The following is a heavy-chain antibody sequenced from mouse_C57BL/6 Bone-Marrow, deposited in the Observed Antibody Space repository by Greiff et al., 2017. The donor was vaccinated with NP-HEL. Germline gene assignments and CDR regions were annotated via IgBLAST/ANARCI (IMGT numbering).Heavy chain of an antibody. V-gene: IGHV5-6*01. D-gene: IGHD2-5*01. CDR1: GFTFSSYG. CDR3: ATYCSNGAWFAY. J-gene: IGHJ3*01. Sequence: EVHLVESGGDLVKPGGSLKLSCAASGFTFSSYGMSWVRQTPDKRLEWVATISSGGSYTYYPDSVKGRFTISRDNAKNTLYLQVSSLKSEDTAMYYCATYCSNGAWFAYWGQGTLVTVSA. CDR2: ISSGGSYT.